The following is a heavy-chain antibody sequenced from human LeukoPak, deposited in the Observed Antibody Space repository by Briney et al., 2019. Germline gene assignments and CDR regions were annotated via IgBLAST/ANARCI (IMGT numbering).Heavy chain of an antibody. CDR2: MNPNSGNT. CDR1: VYTFTSYD. V-gene: IGHV1-8*01. Sequence: ASVKVSCKASVYTFTSYDINWVRQATGQGLEWMGWMNPNSGNTGYEQKLQGRVTMTRNTSISTAYMELSSLRSEDTAVYYCARGQVYSSSWGDYYYGMDVWGQGTTVTVSS. CDR3: ARGQVYSSSWGDYYYGMDV. J-gene: IGHJ6*02. D-gene: IGHD6-13*01.